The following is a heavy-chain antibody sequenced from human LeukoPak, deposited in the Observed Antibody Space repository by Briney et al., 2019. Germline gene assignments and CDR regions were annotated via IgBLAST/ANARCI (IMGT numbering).Heavy chain of an antibody. CDR2: IYPGDSDT. CDR3: ARRGRGYCSGGSCYVDS. V-gene: IGHV5-51*01. J-gene: IGHJ4*02. D-gene: IGHD2-15*01. Sequence: GESLKISCNGSGYSFTSYWIGWVRQMPGKGLEWMGIIYPGDSDTRYSPSFQGQVTISADKSISTAYLQWSSLKASDTAMYYCARRGRGYCSGGSCYVDSWGQGNLVTVSS. CDR1: GYSFTSYW.